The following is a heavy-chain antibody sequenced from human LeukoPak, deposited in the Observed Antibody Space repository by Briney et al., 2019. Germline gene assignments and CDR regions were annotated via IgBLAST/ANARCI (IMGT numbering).Heavy chain of an antibody. CDR2: ISYNGGGT. Sequence: GGSLRLSCAASGFTFSNFWMHWVRQAPGKGLEWVSGISYNGGGTYYADSVKGRFTISRDNSKNTLYLQMNSLRAEDTAVYYCAKDSVGVAGPDYWGQGTLVTVSS. J-gene: IGHJ4*02. CDR3: AKDSVGVAGPDY. D-gene: IGHD6-19*01. CDR1: GFTFSNFW. V-gene: IGHV3-23*01.